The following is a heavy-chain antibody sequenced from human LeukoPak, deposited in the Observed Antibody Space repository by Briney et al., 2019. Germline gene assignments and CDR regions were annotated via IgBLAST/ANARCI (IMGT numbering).Heavy chain of an antibody. V-gene: IGHV4-39*07. CDR3: ARRLQGAGTTSGYYYTDV. D-gene: IGHD1-1*01. J-gene: IGHJ6*03. CDR2: IYYSGST. CDR1: GGSISSSSYY. Sequence: PSETLSLTCTVSGGSISSSSYYWGWIRQPPGKGLEWIGSIYYSGSTYYNPSLKSRVTISVDTSKNQFSLKLSSVTAADTAVYYCARRLQGAGTTSGYYYTDVWGKGTTVTVSS.